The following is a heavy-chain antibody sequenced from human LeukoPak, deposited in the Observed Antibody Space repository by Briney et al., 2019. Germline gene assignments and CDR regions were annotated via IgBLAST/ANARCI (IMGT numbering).Heavy chain of an antibody. D-gene: IGHD3-3*01. CDR2: ISAYNGNT. Sequence: ASVKVSCKASGYTFTSYGISWVRRAPGQGLEWMGWISAYNGNTNYAQKLQGRVTMTTDTSTSTAYMELRSLRSDDTAVYYCARSRDFWSESSNWFDPWGQGTLVTVSS. V-gene: IGHV1-18*01. CDR3: ARSRDFWSESSNWFDP. CDR1: GYTFTSYG. J-gene: IGHJ5*02.